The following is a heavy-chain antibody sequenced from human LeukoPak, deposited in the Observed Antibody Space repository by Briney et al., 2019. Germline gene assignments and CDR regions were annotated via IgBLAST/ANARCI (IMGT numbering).Heavy chain of an antibody. J-gene: IGHJ4*02. CDR1: GFTFSSYA. CDR2: ISGSGGST. D-gene: IGHD3-22*01. CDR3: AKDPRPYYYDRGFFDY. Sequence: GGSLRLSCAASGFTFSSYAMSWVRQAPGKGLEWVSAISGSGGSTYYANSVKGRFTISRDNSKNTLYLQMNSLRAEDTAVDYCAKDPRPYYYDRGFFDYWGQGTLVTVSS. V-gene: IGHV3-23*01.